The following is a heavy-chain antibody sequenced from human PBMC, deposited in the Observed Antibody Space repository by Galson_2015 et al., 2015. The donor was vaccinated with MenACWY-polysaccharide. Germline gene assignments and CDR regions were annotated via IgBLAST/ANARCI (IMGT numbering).Heavy chain of an antibody. CDR1: GFTFSSYA. Sequence: SLRLSCAASGFTFSSYAVHWVRQAPGKGLEWVVVISYDGSDKYYADSVRGRFTISRDNSKSTLYLQMNSLRTEDTGIYYCARDYCDRTTYSGMDVWGQGTTGTVSS. J-gene: IGHJ6*02. V-gene: IGHV3-30*04. CDR2: ISYDGSDK. D-gene: IGHD2/OR15-2a*01. CDR3: ARDYCDRTTYSGMDV.